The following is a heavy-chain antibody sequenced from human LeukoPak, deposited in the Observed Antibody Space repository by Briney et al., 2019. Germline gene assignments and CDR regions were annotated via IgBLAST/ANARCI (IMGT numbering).Heavy chain of an antibody. D-gene: IGHD6-19*01. Sequence: SETLSLTCAVYGGSFSGYYWSWIRQPPGKGLEWIGEINHSGSTNYNPSLKSRVTISVDTSKNQFSLRLTSVTAADTAVYYCARGRLARSPYFDYWGQGTLVTVSS. CDR1: GGSFSGYY. V-gene: IGHV4-34*01. CDR2: INHSGST. J-gene: IGHJ4*02. CDR3: ARGRLARSPYFDY.